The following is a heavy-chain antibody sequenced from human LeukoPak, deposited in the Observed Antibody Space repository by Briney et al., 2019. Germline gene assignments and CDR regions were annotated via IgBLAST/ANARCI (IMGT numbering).Heavy chain of an antibody. CDR3: AREGSSGSLDY. CDR2: IYYSGST. Sequence: PSETLSLTCTVSGGSISSYYWSWIRQPPGKGLEWIGYIYYSGSTNYNPSLKSRVTISVDTSKNQFSLKLSSVTAADTAVYYCAREGSSGSLDYWGQGTLVTVSS. J-gene: IGHJ4*02. CDR1: GGSISSYY. D-gene: IGHD1-26*01. V-gene: IGHV4-59*01.